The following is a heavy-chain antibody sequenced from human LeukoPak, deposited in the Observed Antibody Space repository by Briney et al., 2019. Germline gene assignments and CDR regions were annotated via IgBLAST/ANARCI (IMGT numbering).Heavy chain of an antibody. J-gene: IGHJ5*02. CDR3: AREGGGYDYPWFDP. V-gene: IGHV3-48*03. CDR2: ISSSGSTI. Sequence: PGGSLRLSCAASGFTFSSYWMGWVRQAPGKGLEWVSYISSSGSTIYYADSVKGRFTISRDNAKNSLYLQMNSLRAEDTAVYYCAREGGGYDYPWFDPWGQGTLVTVSS. CDR1: GFTFSSYW. D-gene: IGHD5-12*01.